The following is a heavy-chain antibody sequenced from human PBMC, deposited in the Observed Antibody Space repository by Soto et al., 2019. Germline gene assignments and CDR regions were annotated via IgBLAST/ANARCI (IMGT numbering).Heavy chain of an antibody. CDR3: ARDQTDSGGYSAS. CDR2: IWNDGSNE. Sequence: LRLSCEGSGSPFRSYGIHWVRQAPGKGLEWLAIIWNDGSNEYYADSVKGRFTISRDNSKNTVYLQVSNLRAEDTAVYFCARDQTDSGGYSASWGQGTLVTVS. V-gene: IGHV3-33*01. CDR1: GSPFRSYG. D-gene: IGHD2-15*01. J-gene: IGHJ4*02.